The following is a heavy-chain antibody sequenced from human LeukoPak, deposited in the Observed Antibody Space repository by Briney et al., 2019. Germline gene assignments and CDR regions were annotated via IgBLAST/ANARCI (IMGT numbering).Heavy chain of an antibody. CDR1: GYSFSSYW. J-gene: IGHJ4*02. CDR3: ARGEGGYNYAF. Sequence: GESLKISCKASGYSFSSYWIAWVRQIPGKGLEWMGIINPADSDTRYSLSTQGQVTISADRSISTAYLQWSSLKASDTAIYYCARGEGGYNYAFWGQGTLVSVSS. D-gene: IGHD5-24*01. V-gene: IGHV5-51*01. CDR2: INPADSDT.